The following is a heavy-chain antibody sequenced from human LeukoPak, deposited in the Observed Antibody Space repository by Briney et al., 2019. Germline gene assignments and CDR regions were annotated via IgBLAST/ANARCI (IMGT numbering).Heavy chain of an antibody. CDR3: AKIQTGPT. CDR1: GFTFSSA. CDR2: ISGDTTAT. D-gene: IGHD3-9*01. J-gene: IGHJ4*02. V-gene: IGHV3-23*01. Sequence: GGSLRLSCAASGFTFSSAMTWVRQAPGKGLEWVSTISGDTTATWYADSVKGRFTISRDNSKNTLYLQMNSLRAEDTAVYYCAKIQTGPTWGQGTLVTVSS.